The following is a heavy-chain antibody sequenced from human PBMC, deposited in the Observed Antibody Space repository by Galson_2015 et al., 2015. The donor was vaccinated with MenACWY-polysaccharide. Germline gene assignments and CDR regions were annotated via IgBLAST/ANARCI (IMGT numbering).Heavy chain of an antibody. D-gene: IGHD1-14*01. Sequence: SVKVSCKASGSSFSSYSFSWIRQAPGQGLEWMGRIIPIVGVPNYAQKFQGRVTITADRPTSTVYMELSSLTSEDTAFYYCAREDRMSAGHPSPHDIRGQGTLVTVYS. V-gene: IGHV1-69*04. J-gene: IGHJ4*02. CDR3: AREDRMSAGHPSPHDI. CDR1: GSSFSSYS. CDR2: IIPIVGVP.